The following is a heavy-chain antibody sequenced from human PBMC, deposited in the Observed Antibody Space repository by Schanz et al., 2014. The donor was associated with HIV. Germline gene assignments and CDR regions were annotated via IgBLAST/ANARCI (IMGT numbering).Heavy chain of an antibody. CDR3: AKRGPYTGRYEYFQQ. CDR1: GFSFSNYA. D-gene: IGHD1-26*01. CDR2: VGYGGDNT. Sequence: VQLVESGGGVVQPGRSRRLSCAVSGFSFSNYAMHWVRQAPGKGLDWVSTVGYGGDNTYYADSVEGRFTISRDNSKNTVYLQMNSLRAEDTALYYCAKRGPYTGRYEYFQQWGQGTLVTVSS. V-gene: IGHV3-23*04. J-gene: IGHJ1*01.